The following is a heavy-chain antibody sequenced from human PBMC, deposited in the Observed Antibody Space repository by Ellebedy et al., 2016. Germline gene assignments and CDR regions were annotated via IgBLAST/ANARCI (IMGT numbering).Heavy chain of an antibody. CDR2: INIDGRNT. CDR3: AGYGDYDAQAFDI. V-gene: IGHV3-74*01. Sequence: GESLKISXAVSGFTFSSYWMYWVRQAPGKGLVWVSRINIDGRNTSYADSVKGRFTISRDNAKNTLYLQMNSLRAEDTAVYYCAGYGDYDAQAFDIWGQGTMVTVSS. D-gene: IGHD4-17*01. J-gene: IGHJ3*02. CDR1: GFTFSSYW.